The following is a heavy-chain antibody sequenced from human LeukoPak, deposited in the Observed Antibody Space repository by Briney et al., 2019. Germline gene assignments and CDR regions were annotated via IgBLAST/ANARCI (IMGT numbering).Heavy chain of an antibody. CDR1: GGSISRGGYS. J-gene: IGHJ5*02. V-gene: IGHV4-30-4*07. CDR2: FYYSGST. D-gene: IGHD3-10*01. CDR3: ARESNYHGSGTGWFDP. Sequence: PSETLSLTCAVSGGSISRGGYSWCWIRQPPGKGLEWIGYFYYSGSTYYNPSLKSRVTISVDTSKNQLSLKLSSVTAADTALYYCARESNYHGSGTGWFDPWGQGTLVTVSS.